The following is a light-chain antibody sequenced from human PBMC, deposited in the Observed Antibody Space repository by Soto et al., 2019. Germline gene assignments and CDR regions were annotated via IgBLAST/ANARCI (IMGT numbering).Light chain of an antibody. CDR3: QQCYSSSPWT. CDR2: DAS. V-gene: IGKV1-5*01. Sequence: DIQMTQSPSTLSASIGDRVTITCRASQSISYFLAWYQQKPGKAPNLLIYDASSLESGAPSRVSGSVSGTPFTRTSYSLQPDYFSTDCCQQCYSSSPWTYGQGTKV. J-gene: IGKJ1*01. CDR1: QSISYF.